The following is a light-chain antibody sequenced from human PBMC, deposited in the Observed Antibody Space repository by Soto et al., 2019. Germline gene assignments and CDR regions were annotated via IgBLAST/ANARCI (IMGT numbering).Light chain of an antibody. Sequence: QSALTQPASVSGSPGQSITISCTGTSSDVGGYNYVSWYQQHPGKAPKLMIYDVSNRPSGVSNRFSGSKSGNTASLTISGLQAEDEADYSYRSYPRSSTRVFGTGTQLTGL. J-gene: IGLJ1*01. CDR1: SSDVGGYNY. V-gene: IGLV2-14*01. CDR3: RSYPRSSTRV. CDR2: DVS.